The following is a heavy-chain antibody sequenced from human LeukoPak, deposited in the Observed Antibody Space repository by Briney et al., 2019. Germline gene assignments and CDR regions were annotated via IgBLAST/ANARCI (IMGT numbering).Heavy chain of an antibody. CDR3: AADRGDGYNWDAFDI. CDR1: GFTFTSSA. Sequence: GTSVKVSCKASGFTFTSSAMQWVRQARGQRLEWIGWIVVGSGNTNYAQKFQERVTITRDMSTSTAYMELSSLRSEDTAVYYCAADRGDGYNWDAFDIWGQGTMVTVYS. CDR2: IVVGSGNT. D-gene: IGHD5-24*01. J-gene: IGHJ3*02. V-gene: IGHV1-58*02.